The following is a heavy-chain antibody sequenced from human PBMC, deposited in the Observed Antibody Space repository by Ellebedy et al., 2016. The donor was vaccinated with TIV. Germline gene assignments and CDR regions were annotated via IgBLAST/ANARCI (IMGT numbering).Heavy chain of an antibody. CDR1: GDSMNTHY. Sequence: MPSETLSLTCTVSGDSMNTHYWSWIRQPPGKGLEWIGYIYYGGSTNYNPSLKSRVTISADASKNQFSLKLSSVTAADTALYYCAGTSSGTYAYWGRGALVTVSS. D-gene: IGHD6-25*01. J-gene: IGHJ4*02. CDR2: IYYGGST. CDR3: AGTSSGTYAY. V-gene: IGHV4-59*08.